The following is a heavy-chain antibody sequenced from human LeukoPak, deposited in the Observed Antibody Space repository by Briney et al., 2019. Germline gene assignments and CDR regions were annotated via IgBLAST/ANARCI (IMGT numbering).Heavy chain of an antibody. D-gene: IGHD3-16*02. CDR2: IKQDGSEK. CDR3: AREGYDYVWGSYRPARYFDY. CDR1: GFTFSSYA. Sequence: GGSLRLSCAASGFTFSSYAMSWVRQAPGKGLEWVANIKQDGSEKYYVDSVKGRFTISRDNAKNSLYLQMNSLRAEDTAVYYCAREGYDYVWGSYRPARYFDYWGQGTLVTVSS. V-gene: IGHV3-7*01. J-gene: IGHJ4*02.